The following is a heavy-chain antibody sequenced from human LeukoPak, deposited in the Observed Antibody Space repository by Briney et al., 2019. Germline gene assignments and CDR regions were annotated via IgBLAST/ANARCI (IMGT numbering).Heavy chain of an antibody. CDR3: ARVPRYYYDSSGYDY. V-gene: IGHV4-39*07. CDR1: GGSISSSSYY. D-gene: IGHD3-22*01. Sequence: SETLSLTCTVSGGSISSSSYYWGWIRQPPGKGLEWIGSIYYSGSTYYNPSLKSRVTISVDTSKNQFSLKLSSVTAADTAVYYCARVPRYYYDSSGYDYWGQGTLVTVSS. CDR2: IYYSGST. J-gene: IGHJ4*02.